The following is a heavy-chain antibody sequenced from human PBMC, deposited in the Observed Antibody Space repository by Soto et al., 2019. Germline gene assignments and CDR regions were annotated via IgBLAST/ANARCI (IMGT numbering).Heavy chain of an antibody. CDR1: GGSINTFY. CDR3: AREGSYSAYKFAHGIQLWSFEF. V-gene: IGHV4-4*07. J-gene: IGHJ4*02. CDR2: IFSSGST. D-gene: IGHD5-18*01. Sequence: KTSETLSLTCTVSGGSINTFYWSWVRQPAGKGLEWIGRIFSSGSTSFNPSLESRVAMSVDTSKNHFSLNLSSVTAADMAVYYCAREGSYSAYKFAHGIQLWSFEFWGQGALVTGSS.